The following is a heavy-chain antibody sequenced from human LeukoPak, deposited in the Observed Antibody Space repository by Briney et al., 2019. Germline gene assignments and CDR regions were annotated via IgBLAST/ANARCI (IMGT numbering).Heavy chain of an antibody. V-gene: IGHV4-59*01. CDR3: ARDSEVGATDY. D-gene: IGHD1-26*01. CDR1: GGSISSYY. CDR2: ISYSGGP. Sequence: SETLSLTCTVSGGSISSYYWSWIRQPPGRGLEWIGYISYSGGPNYNPSHKSRVTISVDTSKNQFSLKLSSVTAADTAVYYCARDSEVGATDYWGQGTLVTVSS. J-gene: IGHJ4*02.